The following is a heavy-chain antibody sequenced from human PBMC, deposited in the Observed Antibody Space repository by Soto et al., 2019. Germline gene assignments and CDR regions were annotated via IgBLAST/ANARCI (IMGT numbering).Heavy chain of an antibody. Sequence: PXGSLRLSCSAAGFTFSSYSMNWVRQAPGKGLEWVASIISSSSYIYYADSVKGRFTISRDKAKNSLFLQMSSLRAEDTALYYCARHQGPAAGNYGMDVWGRGTTVTVSS. V-gene: IGHV3-21*01. CDR3: ARHQGPAAGNYGMDV. CDR1: GFTFSSYS. J-gene: IGHJ6*02. D-gene: IGHD6-13*01. CDR2: IISSSSYI.